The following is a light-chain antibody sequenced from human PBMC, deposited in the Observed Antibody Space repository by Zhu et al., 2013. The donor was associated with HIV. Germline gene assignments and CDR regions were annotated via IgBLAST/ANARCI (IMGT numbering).Light chain of an antibody. Sequence: QSVLTQSPSVSAAPGQTVTISCSGSSSNIGSNFVSWYQQLPGTAPKLLIYDNDKRPSGIPARFSGSKSGTSATLGIAGLQTGDEAIYYCATWDTSLSTGLFGGGTRLTVL. J-gene: IGLJ3*02. CDR3: ATWDTSLSTGL. V-gene: IGLV1-51*01. CDR2: DND. CDR1: SSNIGSNF.